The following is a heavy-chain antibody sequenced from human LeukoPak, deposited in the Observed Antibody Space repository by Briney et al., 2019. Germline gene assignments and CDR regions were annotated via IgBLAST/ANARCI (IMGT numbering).Heavy chain of an antibody. J-gene: IGHJ5*02. CDR1: GGSISSYS. V-gene: IGHV4-4*07. D-gene: IGHD3-22*01. Sequence: SETLSLTCTVSGGSISSYSWSWIRQPAGKGLEWIGHIYSSGSTNYNPSLKSRVTMSVGTSKNRFSLKLRSVTAADTAVYYCARDLHYYDSSGHNWFDPWGQGTLVTVSS. CDR3: ARDLHYYDSSGHNWFDP. CDR2: IYSSGST.